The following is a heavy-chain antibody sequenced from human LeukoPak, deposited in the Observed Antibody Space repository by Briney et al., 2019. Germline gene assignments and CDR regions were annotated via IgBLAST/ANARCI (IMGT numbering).Heavy chain of an antibody. CDR3: ATYSSAFSY. D-gene: IGHD6-19*01. V-gene: IGHV3-48*04. CDR2: ISSSGSTI. Sequence: GGSLKLSCAASGFTFSNYWMHWVRQAPGKGLEWVSYISSSGSTIYYADSVKGRFTISRDNAKNSLYLQMNSLRAEDTAAYYCATYSSAFSYWGQGTLVTVSS. J-gene: IGHJ4*02. CDR1: GFTFSNYW.